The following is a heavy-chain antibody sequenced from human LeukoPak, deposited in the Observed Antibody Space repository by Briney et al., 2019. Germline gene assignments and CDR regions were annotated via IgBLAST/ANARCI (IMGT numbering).Heavy chain of an antibody. CDR3: ARGGYDILTGFDY. V-gene: IGHV4-38-2*01. Sequence: PSETLSLTCAVSGYSISSGDYCGWIRQPPGKGLEWIGSIYHSGSTYYNPSLKSRVTISVDTSKNQFSLKLSSVTAADTAVYYCARGGYDILTGFDYWGQGTLVTVSS. CDR1: GYSISSGDY. D-gene: IGHD3-9*01. J-gene: IGHJ4*02. CDR2: IYHSGST.